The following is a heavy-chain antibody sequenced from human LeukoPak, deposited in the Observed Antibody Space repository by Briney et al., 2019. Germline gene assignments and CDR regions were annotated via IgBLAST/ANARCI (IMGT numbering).Heavy chain of an antibody. Sequence: GGSLRLSCAVSGFTFSSYAMSWVRQAPGKGLEWVSAVTASAGNTYYADSVKGRFTISRDNSKNTLYLQVTSLRAEDTAVYYCAKGDYYGSGSFFKNGMDVWGQGTTVTVSS. CDR3: AKGDYYGSGSFFKNGMDV. CDR1: GFTFSSYA. CDR2: VTASAGNT. J-gene: IGHJ6*02. D-gene: IGHD3-10*01. V-gene: IGHV3-23*01.